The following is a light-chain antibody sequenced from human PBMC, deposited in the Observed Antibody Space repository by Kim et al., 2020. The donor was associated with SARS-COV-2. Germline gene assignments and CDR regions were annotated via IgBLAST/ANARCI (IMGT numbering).Light chain of an antibody. Sequence: SSELTRDPAVSVALGQTVRITCQGDSLRSYYATWYQQKPRQAPVLVIYGRNNRPSGIPDRFSGSASGNTASLTISGAQAEDEADFYCQSRDSGGSVIFGGGTKLTVL. J-gene: IGLJ2*01. V-gene: IGLV3-19*01. CDR1: SLRSYY. CDR3: QSRDSGGSVI. CDR2: GRN.